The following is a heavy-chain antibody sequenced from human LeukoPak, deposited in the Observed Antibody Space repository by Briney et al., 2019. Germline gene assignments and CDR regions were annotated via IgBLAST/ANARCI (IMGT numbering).Heavy chain of an antibody. D-gene: IGHD3-10*01. CDR1: GFTFSSDA. J-gene: IGHJ4*02. CDR2: ISGSGGST. Sequence: GGSLRLSCAASGFTFSSDAMSCVRQAPGKGLEWVSAISGSGGSTYYADSVKGRFTISRDNSKNTLYLQMNSLRAEDTAVYYCASAAPGDYYYGSGSYSPFDYWGQGTLVTVSS. V-gene: IGHV3-23*01. CDR3: ASAAPGDYYYGSGSYSPFDY.